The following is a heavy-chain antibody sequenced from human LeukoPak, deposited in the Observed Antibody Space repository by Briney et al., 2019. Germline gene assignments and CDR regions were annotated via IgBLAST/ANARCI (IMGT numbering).Heavy chain of an antibody. D-gene: IGHD4-11*01. CDR1: GGSISSFY. Sequence: SETLSLTCTVSGGSISSFYWSWIRQPAGKGLEWIGCGFASGSTIYNPSLKSRVTISVDESKNQFSLELKSVTAADTAVYYCARHDYSNYVRHWGQGTLITVSS. CDR2: GFASGST. CDR3: ARHDYSNYVRH. J-gene: IGHJ4*02. V-gene: IGHV4-4*07.